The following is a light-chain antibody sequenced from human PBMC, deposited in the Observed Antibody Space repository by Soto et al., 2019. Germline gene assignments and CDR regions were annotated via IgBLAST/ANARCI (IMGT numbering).Light chain of an antibody. CDR3: QHRNL. CDR1: QSVSNY. V-gene: IGKV3-11*01. Sequence: DIVLTQSPATLSLSPGDRATLSCRPSQSVSNYFAWYQQKPGQAPRPIIYDASKRATGTPARFNGSGSGTDFSLTISSLEPEDFAVYHCQHRNLFGGGTKVDIK. J-gene: IGKJ4*01. CDR2: DAS.